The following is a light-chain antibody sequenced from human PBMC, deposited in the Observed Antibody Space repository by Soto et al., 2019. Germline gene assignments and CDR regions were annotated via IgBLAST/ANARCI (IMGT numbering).Light chain of an antibody. CDR1: GSNIGSNT. J-gene: IGLJ2*01. CDR3: AAWDDSLNGVV. Sequence: QSVLTQPPSASGTPGQRVSISCSGSGSNIGSNTVNWYQHLPGTAPKALIYSNSQRPSGVPDRFSGSKSGTSASLAISGLQSEDEANYYCAAWDDSLNGVVFGGGTKVTVL. V-gene: IGLV1-44*01. CDR2: SNS.